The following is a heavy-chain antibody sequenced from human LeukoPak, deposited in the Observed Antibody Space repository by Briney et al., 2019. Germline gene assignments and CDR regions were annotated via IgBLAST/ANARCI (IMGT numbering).Heavy chain of an antibody. J-gene: IGHJ4*02. Sequence: PGGSLRLSCVASGLTFNYYAMSWVRQAPGKGLEWVSIISGSDYTTYYVDYVKGRFTIPRDNSKNTLYLQMNSLRADDTAVYYCAKADTNGYVGAFRYFDYWGQGNLVTVSS. CDR2: ISGSDYTT. D-gene: IGHD5-18*01. V-gene: IGHV3-23*01. CDR3: AKADTNGYVGAFRYFDY. CDR1: GLTFNYYA.